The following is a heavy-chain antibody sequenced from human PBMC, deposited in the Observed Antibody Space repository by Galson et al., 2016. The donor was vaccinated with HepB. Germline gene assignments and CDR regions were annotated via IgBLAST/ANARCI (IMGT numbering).Heavy chain of an antibody. J-gene: IGHJ6*02. CDR2: IENDGSRK. Sequence: SLRLSCAASGFSFRSYWMHWVRQAPGMGLVWVSRIENDGSRKSYSDSVKGRFTISRDNAKNTVFLQMNSLRAEDTAVYYCAKEGDFYGMDVWGQGTTVTVSS. D-gene: IGHD3-16*01. CDR3: AKEGDFYGMDV. V-gene: IGHV3-74*01. CDR1: GFSFRSYW.